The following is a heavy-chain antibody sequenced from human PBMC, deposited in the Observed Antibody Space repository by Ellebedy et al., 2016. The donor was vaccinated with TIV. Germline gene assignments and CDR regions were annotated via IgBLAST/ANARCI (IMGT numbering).Heavy chain of an antibody. J-gene: IGHJ3*02. CDR1: GFTFSSYD. Sequence: GGSLRLSXAASGFTFSSYDMHWVRQATGKGLEWVSAIGTAGDTYYPGSVKGRFTISRENAKNSLYLQMNSLRAGDTAVYYCARGIRSGTKQSFDIWGQGTMVTVSS. D-gene: IGHD1-1*01. CDR2: IGTAGDT. CDR3: ARGIRSGTKQSFDI. V-gene: IGHV3-13*01.